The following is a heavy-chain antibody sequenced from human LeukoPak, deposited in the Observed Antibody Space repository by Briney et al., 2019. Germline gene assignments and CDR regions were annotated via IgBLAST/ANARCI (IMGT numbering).Heavy chain of an antibody. CDR1: GYTFTGYY. CDR2: INPNRGGT. V-gene: IGHV1-2*02. Sequence: ASVKVSCKASGYTFTGYYMHGVPQAPGQGLEWMGWINPNRGGTNYAQKFQGRATMTRDTSISAAYMELSRLRSDDTAVYYCARPQGGYGDPYFDYWGQGTLVTVSS. J-gene: IGHJ4*02. CDR3: ARPQGGYGDPYFDY. D-gene: IGHD4-17*01.